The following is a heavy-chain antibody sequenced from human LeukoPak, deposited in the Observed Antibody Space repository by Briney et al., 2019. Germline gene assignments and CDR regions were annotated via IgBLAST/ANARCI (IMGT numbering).Heavy chain of an antibody. V-gene: IGHV3-73*01. J-gene: IGHJ4*02. CDR2: IRSKANSYAT. Sequence: GGSLRLSCATSGFTFCGSAIHWVRQASGKGLEWVGRIRSKANSYATTDVASVKGRFTISRDDSKNTAYLEMSSLKTEDTAVYYCTRPSYDSSVSGVVYWGQGTLVTVSS. CDR3: TRPSYDSSVSGVVY. D-gene: IGHD3-22*01. CDR1: GFTFCGSA.